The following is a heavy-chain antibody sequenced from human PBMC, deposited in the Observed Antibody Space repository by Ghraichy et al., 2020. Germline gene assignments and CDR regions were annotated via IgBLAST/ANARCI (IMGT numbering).Heavy chain of an antibody. CDR3: ARGRDCSGGSCYSDY. V-gene: IGHV3-48*01. CDR1: GFTFSSYS. D-gene: IGHD2-15*01. Sequence: GGSLRLSCAASGFTFSSYSMNWVHQAPGKGLEWVSYISGSSNTIYYADSVKGRFTISRDNAKNSLYLQMNSLRAEDTAVYYCARGRDCSGGSCYSDYWGQGTLVTVSS. J-gene: IGHJ4*02. CDR2: ISGSSNTI.